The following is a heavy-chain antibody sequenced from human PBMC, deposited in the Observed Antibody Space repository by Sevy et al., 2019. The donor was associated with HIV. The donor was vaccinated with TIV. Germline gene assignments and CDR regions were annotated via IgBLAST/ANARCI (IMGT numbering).Heavy chain of an antibody. CDR2: LSFGCGRI. Sequence: GGSLRLSCVASGFNFNIYSMSWVRQAPGKGLGWVSTLSFGCGRINHADSVQGRFTMSRDDSKKKVYLEMNSLRAEDTAVYYCAREGCNRPHDHWGQGTLVTVSS. CDR1: GFNFNIYS. CDR3: AREGCNRPHDH. V-gene: IGHV3-23*01. D-gene: IGHD2-8*01. J-gene: IGHJ4*02.